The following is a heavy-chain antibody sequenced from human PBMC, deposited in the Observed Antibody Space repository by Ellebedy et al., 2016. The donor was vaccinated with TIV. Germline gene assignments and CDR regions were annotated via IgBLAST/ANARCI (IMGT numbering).Heavy chain of an antibody. CDR1: GVTVSTNY. Sequence: GESLKISCAASGVTVSTNYMTWVRQAPGKGLEWVSVIYAGGSTYYGDSVKGRFTISRDNSKNTLYLEMSRLRVEDTAIYYCARDPVGVGPAFDVWGQGTMVTVSS. J-gene: IGHJ3*01. CDR2: IYAGGST. CDR3: ARDPVGVGPAFDV. V-gene: IGHV3-53*01. D-gene: IGHD4-23*01.